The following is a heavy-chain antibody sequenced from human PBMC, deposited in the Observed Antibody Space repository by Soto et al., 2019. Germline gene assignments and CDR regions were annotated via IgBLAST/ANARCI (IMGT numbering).Heavy chain of an antibody. J-gene: IGHJ6*02. D-gene: IGHD7-27*01. V-gene: IGHV1-69*01. CDR3: ARANSPARNYYYYYGMDV. Sequence: QVQLVQSGAEVKKPGASVKVSCKASGGTFSSYAISWVRQAPGQGLEWMGGIIPIFGTANYAQKFQGRVTITADESTGTAYMELSSLRSEDTAVYYCARANSPARNYYYYYGMDVWGQGTTVTVSS. CDR2: IIPIFGTA. CDR1: GGTFSSYA.